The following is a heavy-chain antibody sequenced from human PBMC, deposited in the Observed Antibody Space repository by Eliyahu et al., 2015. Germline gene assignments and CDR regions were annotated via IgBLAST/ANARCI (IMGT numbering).Heavy chain of an antibody. CDR3: ARVGGGDFDYIWGSYRYDAFDI. J-gene: IGHJ3*02. V-gene: IGHV3-21*01. CDR1: GFTFXXYS. CDR2: ISSSSSYI. D-gene: IGHD3-16*02. Sequence: EVQLVESGGGLVKPGGSLRLSCAASGFTFXXYSXNWVPQAPGKGLEGVSSISSSSSYIYYADSVKGRFTISRDNAKNSLYLQMNSLRAEDTAVYYCARVGGGDFDYIWGSYRYDAFDIWGQGTMVTVSS.